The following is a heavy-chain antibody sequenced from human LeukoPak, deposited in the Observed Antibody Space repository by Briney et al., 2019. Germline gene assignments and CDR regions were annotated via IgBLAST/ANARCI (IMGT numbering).Heavy chain of an antibody. J-gene: IGHJ4*02. Sequence: SETLSLTCTASGGSISSYYWSWIRQPPGKGLEWIGYIYYSGSTNYNPSLKSRATISVDTSKNQFSLKLSSVTAADTAVYYCARCRGYSYGELDYWGQGTLVTVSS. CDR2: IYYSGST. V-gene: IGHV4-59*01. CDR3: ARCRGYSYGELDY. D-gene: IGHD5-18*01. CDR1: GGSISSYY.